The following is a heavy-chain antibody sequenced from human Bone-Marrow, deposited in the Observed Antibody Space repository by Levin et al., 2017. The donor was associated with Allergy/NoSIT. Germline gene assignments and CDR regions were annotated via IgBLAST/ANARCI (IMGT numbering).Heavy chain of an antibody. CDR3: ARDPVHQYYDSSGASHDWPGAFDF. Sequence: SQTLSLTCTVSGGSISNYYWSWIRQSPGKGLEWIGYIYYSGSTNYNPSLKGRVTISLDTSRNQISLRLSSVTAADTAVYYCARDPVHQYYDSSGASHDWPGAFDFWGQGTLVTVSS. J-gene: IGHJ3*01. CDR1: GGSISNYY. D-gene: IGHD3-22*01. V-gene: IGHV4-59*01. CDR2: IYYSGST.